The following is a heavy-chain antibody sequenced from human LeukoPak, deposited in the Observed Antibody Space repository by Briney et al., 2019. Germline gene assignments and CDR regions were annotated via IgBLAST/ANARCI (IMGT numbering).Heavy chain of an antibody. D-gene: IGHD3-10*01. CDR1: GYTLTELS. V-gene: IGHV1-24*01. CDR3: ATDRKYGSGSYGFLWYFDL. CDR2: FDPEDGET. J-gene: IGHJ2*01. Sequence: ASVKVSCKVSGYTLTELSMHWVRQAPGKGLEWMGGFDPEDGETIYAQKFQGRVIMTEDTSTDTAYMELSSLRSEDTAVYYCATDRKYGSGSYGFLWYFDLWGRGTLVTVSS.